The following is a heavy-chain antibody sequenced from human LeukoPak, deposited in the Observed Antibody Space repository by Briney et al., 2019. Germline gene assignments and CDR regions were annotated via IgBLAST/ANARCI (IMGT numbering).Heavy chain of an antibody. CDR1: GFTISSYW. Sequence: GGSLRLSCAASGFTISSYWMHWVRQAPGKGLVWVSRINSDGSSTSYADSVKGRFTISRDNAKNTLYLQMNSLRAEDTAVYYCARDQPLRLRQLYYYYMDVWGKGTTVTVSS. J-gene: IGHJ6*03. D-gene: IGHD6-25*01. CDR3: ARDQPLRLRQLYYYYMDV. CDR2: INSDGSST. V-gene: IGHV3-74*01.